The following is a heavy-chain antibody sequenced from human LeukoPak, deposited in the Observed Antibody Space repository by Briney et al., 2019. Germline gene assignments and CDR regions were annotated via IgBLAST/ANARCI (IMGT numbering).Heavy chain of an antibody. CDR1: GYTFTSYY. D-gene: IGHD2-2*01. J-gene: IGHJ3*02. CDR3: ARDVVGNIVVVPAAPGVAFDI. CDR2: INPSGGST. Sequence: GASVKVSCKASGYTFTSYYMHWVRQAPGQGLEWMGIINPSGGSTSYAQKFQGRVTMTRDTSTSTVYMELSSLRSEDTAVYYCARDVVGNIVVVPAAPGVAFDIWGQGTTVTVSS. V-gene: IGHV1-46*01.